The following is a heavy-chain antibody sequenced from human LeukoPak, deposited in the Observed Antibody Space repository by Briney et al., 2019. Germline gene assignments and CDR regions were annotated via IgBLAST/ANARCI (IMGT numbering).Heavy chain of an antibody. CDR3: AKGIDYDSRAGDY. J-gene: IGHJ4*02. D-gene: IGHD3-22*01. CDR2: INPNSGGT. Sequence: AAPVKVSCKASGYTFTGYYMHWVRQAPGQGLEWMGWINPNSGGTNYAQKFQGRVTMTRDTSISTAYMELSRLRAEDTALYYCAKGIDYDSRAGDYWGQGTLVTVSS. CDR1: GYTFTGYY. V-gene: IGHV1-2*02.